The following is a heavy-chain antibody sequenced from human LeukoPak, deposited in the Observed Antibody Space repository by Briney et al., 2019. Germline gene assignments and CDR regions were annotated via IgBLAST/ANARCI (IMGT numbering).Heavy chain of an antibody. J-gene: IGHJ4*02. Sequence: PGGSLRLSCAASGFTFSGYGMHWVRQAPGKGLEWVAVISYDGSNKDYGDSVKGRFTISRDNSKNTLDLQMNSLKTEDTAVYYCARMWLRLPPLRYYFDRWGQGTLVTVSS. CDR2: ISYDGSNK. CDR1: GFTFSGYG. V-gene: IGHV3-30*03. CDR3: ARMWLRLPPLRYYFDR. D-gene: IGHD5-12*01.